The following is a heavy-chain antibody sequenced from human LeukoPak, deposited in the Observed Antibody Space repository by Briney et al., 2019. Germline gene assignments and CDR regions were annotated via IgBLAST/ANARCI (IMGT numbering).Heavy chain of an antibody. Sequence: SETLSLTCAVYGGSFSGYYWSWIRQPPGKGLEWIGEINHSGSTNYNPPLKSRVTISVDTSKNQFSLKLSSVTAADTAVYYCARFSASRWLQFDYWGQGTLVTVSS. D-gene: IGHD5-24*01. CDR1: GGSFSGYY. J-gene: IGHJ4*02. CDR2: INHSGST. V-gene: IGHV4-34*01. CDR3: ARFSASRWLQFDY.